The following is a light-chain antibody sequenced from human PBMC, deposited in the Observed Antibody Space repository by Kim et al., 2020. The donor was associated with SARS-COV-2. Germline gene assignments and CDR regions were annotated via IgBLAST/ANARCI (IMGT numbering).Light chain of an antibody. J-gene: IGLJ3*02. CDR3: NSRDSIGDHVV. CDR1: SLRNYY. V-gene: IGLV3-19*01. Sequence: GQTARLTAQGESLRNYYATWYQQRPGQATVLVLYGKYHPPSGIPDRFSCSASGNTASLTITGAQAEDEADYYCNSRDSIGDHVVFGGGTKLTVL. CDR2: GKY.